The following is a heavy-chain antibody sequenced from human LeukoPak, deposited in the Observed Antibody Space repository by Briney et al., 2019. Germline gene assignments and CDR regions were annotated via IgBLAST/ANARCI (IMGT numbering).Heavy chain of an antibody. CDR3: ARAGTTAYYYHYGMDV. V-gene: IGHV4-59*01. CDR2: IYYSGST. CDR1: GGSISSYY. D-gene: IGHD1-7*01. J-gene: IGHJ6*02. Sequence: SETLSLTRTVSGGSISSYYWSWIRQPPGKGLEWIGYIYYSGSTNYNPSLKSRVTISVDTSKNQFSLKLSSVTAADTAVYYCARAGTTAYYYHYGMDVWGQGTTVTVSS.